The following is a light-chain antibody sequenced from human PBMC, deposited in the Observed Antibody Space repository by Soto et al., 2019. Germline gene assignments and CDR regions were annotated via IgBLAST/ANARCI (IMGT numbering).Light chain of an antibody. J-gene: IGKJ1*01. Sequence: EMTQSPSNLYGSVGDRVTITCRASQTISSWLAWSQQKPGNAPKLLIYKESTLKSGVPSRFSGSGSGTYFTLTISRLQPEDFATDYCPQYNSYWTFGRGTKVDIK. V-gene: IGKV1-5*03. CDR1: QTISSW. CDR2: KES. CDR3: PQYNSYWT.